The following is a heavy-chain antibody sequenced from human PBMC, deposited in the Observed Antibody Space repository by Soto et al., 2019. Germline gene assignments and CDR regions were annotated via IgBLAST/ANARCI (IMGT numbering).Heavy chain of an antibody. CDR2: MTPDSGDT. D-gene: IGHD3-16*01. CDR1: GHTLASYD. CDR3: ARDPFYGWFDS. V-gene: IGHV1-8*01. Sequence: QVQLVQSGAEVRKPGASVKVSCKASGHTLASYDINWVRQATGQGRAWMGWMTPDSGDTGYAQKFQGRVTMTWDTSITTAYMELSSLRSDDTAVYYCARDPFYGWFDSWGQGTLVTVSS. J-gene: IGHJ5*01.